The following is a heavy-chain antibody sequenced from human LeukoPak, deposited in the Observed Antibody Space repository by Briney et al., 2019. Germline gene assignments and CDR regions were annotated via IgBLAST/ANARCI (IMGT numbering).Heavy chain of an antibody. D-gene: IGHD3-3*01. CDR1: GYTFTSYA. V-gene: IGHV1-3*01. J-gene: IGHJ6*02. CDR2: VNAGNDDT. Sequence: ASVKVSCKASGYTFTSYAIQWVRQAPGQRLEWMGWVNAGNDDTKYSQKFQGRVTITRDTSASTAYMELSSLRSEDTAVYYCARSITIFGVVIKGPLYGMDVWGQGTTVTVSS. CDR3: ARSITIFGVVIKGPLYGMDV.